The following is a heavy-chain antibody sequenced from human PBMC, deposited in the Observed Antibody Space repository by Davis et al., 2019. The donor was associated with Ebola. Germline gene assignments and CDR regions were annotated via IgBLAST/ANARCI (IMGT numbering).Heavy chain of an antibody. D-gene: IGHD6-19*01. CDR2: INPNSGGT. CDR3: ATSSYSSGWGNDY. CDR1: GYTFTGYY. Sequence: AASVKVSCKASGYTFTGYYMHWVRQAPGQGLEWMGRINPNSGGTNYAQKFQGRVTMTRDTSISTAYLQWSSLKASDTAMYYCATSSYSSGWGNDYWGQGTLVTVSS. J-gene: IGHJ4*02. V-gene: IGHV1-2*06.